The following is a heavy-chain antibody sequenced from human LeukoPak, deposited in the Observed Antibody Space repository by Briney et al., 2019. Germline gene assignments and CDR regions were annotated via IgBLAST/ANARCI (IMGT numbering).Heavy chain of an antibody. CDR2: INSDGSST. D-gene: IGHD2-15*01. CDR3: ASLGYCSGGNCSDY. Sequence: GGSLRLSCVASGFTFSSYWMHWVRQAPGKGLVWVSRINSDGSSTSYADSVKGRFTISRDNAKNTLYLQMNSLRAEDTAVYYCASLGYCSGGNCSDYWGQGTLVTVSS. V-gene: IGHV3-74*01. J-gene: IGHJ4*02. CDR1: GFTFSSYW.